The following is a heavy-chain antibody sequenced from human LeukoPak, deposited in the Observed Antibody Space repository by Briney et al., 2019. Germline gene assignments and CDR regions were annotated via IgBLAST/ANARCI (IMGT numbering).Heavy chain of an antibody. CDR2: IKQDGSEK. V-gene: IGHV3-7*03. J-gene: IGHJ6*02. CDR3: ARGGGLDV. Sequence: PGGSLRLSCAASGLTFSNYWMDWVRQAPGKGLEWVANIKQDGSEKNYVDSVKGRFIISRDNAKNSLYLQMNTLRAEDTAVYFCARGGGLDVWGQGATVTVSS. CDR1: GLTFSNYW. D-gene: IGHD3-16*01.